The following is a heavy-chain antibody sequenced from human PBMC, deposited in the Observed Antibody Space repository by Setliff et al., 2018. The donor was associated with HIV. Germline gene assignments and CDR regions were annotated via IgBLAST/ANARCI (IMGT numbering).Heavy chain of an antibody. V-gene: IGHV4-38-2*02. CDR1: GYSISNGYY. D-gene: IGHD3-22*01. Sequence: SETLSLTCTVSGYSISNGYYWGWVRQPPGKGLEWIGEINHSGSTFYSPSLKSRVTISVDTSKNQFSLKLSSVTAADTAIYYCARARGLDSSGYYYVGYYYGMDVWGQGTTVTVSS. CDR2: INHSGST. CDR3: ARARGLDSSGYYYVGYYYGMDV. J-gene: IGHJ6*02.